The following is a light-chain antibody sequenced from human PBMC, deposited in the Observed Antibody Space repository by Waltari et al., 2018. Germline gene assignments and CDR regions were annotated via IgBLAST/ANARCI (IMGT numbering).Light chain of an antibody. J-gene: IGKJ4*01. V-gene: IGKV3-20*01. CDR1: RTINTTY. Sequence: EFVVSQAVAPVSLSPGDGTTISSVTPRTINTTYLGWYQQKPGQAPNLLIYGTFTRATGVPDRFTGSGSGTDFSLTISSLEAEDFATYYCQQYDISPLTFGRGTKLEIK. CDR3: QQYDISPLT. CDR2: GTF.